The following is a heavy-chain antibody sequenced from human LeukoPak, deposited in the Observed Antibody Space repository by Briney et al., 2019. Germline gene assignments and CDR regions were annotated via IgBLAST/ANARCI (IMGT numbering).Heavy chain of an antibody. V-gene: IGHV3-23*01. J-gene: IGHJ4*02. CDR3: AKDREGTIADYFDY. Sequence: HAGGSLRLSCAASGFTFSSYAMSWVRQAPGKGLEWVSSISGSGGSTYYADSVKGRFTISRDNSKNTLYLQMNSLRGEDTAVYYCAKDREGTIADYFDYWGGGTLVTVSS. CDR1: GFTFSSYA. CDR2: ISGSGGST. D-gene: IGHD1-7*01.